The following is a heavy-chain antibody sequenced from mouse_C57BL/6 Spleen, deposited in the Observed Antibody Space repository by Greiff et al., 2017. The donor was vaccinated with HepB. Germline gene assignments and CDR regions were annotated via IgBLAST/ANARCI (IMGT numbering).Heavy chain of an antibody. D-gene: IGHD1-1*01. J-gene: IGHJ4*01. V-gene: IGHV1-69*01. CDR1: GYTFTSYW. CDR2: IDPSDSYT. CDR3: AGGSSSLDAMDY. Sequence: QVQLQQPGAELVMPGASVKLSCKASGYTFTSYWMHWVKQRPGQGLEWIGEIDPSDSYTNYNQKFKGKSTLTVDKSSSTAYMQLSSLTSEDSAVYDCAGGSSSLDAMDYWGQGTSVTVSS.